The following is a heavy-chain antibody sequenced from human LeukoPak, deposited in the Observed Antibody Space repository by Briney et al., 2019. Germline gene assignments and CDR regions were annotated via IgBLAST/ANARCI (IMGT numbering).Heavy chain of an antibody. D-gene: IGHD3-22*01. V-gene: IGHV4-61*02. CDR3: ARGGVDSSGYYYYYYMDV. J-gene: IGHJ6*03. Sequence: PSETLSLTCTVSGGSISSGSYYWSWIRQPAGKGLEWIGRIYTSGSTNYNPSLKSRVTISVDTSKNQFSLKLSSVTAADTAVYYCARGGVDSSGYYYYYYMDVWGKGTTVTISS. CDR2: IYTSGST. CDR1: GGSISSGSYY.